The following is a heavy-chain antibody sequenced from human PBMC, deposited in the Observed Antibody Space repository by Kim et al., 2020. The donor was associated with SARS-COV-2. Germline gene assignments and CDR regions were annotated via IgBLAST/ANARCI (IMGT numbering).Heavy chain of an antibody. V-gene: IGHV3-33*06. CDR3: AKDTPDIVGIAFTSSHDAFDI. CDR1: GFTFSSYG. J-gene: IGHJ3*02. D-gene: IGHD5-12*01. Sequence: GGSLRLSCAASGFTFSSYGMHWVRQAPGKGLEWVAVIWYDGSNKYYADSVKGRFTISRDNSKNTLYLQMNSLRAEDTAVYYCAKDTPDIVGIAFTSSHDAFDIWGQGTMVTVSS. CDR2: IWYDGSNK.